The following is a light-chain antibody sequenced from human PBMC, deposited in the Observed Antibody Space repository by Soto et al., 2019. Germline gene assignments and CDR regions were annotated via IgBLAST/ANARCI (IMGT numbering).Light chain of an antibody. CDR3: SSFTSSTSYV. V-gene: IGLV2-14*03. Sequence: QSVLTQPASVSGSPGQSIAISCTGASSDAGSYNSVSWYQQYPGKAPKLMIHDVNNRPSGISDRFSGSKSGNTASLTISGLQAEDEADYYGSSFTSSTSYVFGTGTKVTVL. J-gene: IGLJ1*01. CDR1: SSDAGSYNS. CDR2: DVN.